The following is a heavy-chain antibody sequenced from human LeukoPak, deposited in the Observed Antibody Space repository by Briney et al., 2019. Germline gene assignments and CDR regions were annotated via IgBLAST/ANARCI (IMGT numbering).Heavy chain of an antibody. V-gene: IGHV3-15*01. Sequence: GGSLRLSCAASGFTFSNAWMSWVRQAPGKGLEWVGRIKSKTDGGTTDYAAPVKSRFTISRDDSKNTLYLQMNSLKTEDTAVYYCTTDPARSDYYYYYMDVWGKGTTVTVSS. CDR1: GFTFSNAW. CDR3: TTDPARSDYYYYYMDV. CDR2: IKSKTDGGTT. J-gene: IGHJ6*03.